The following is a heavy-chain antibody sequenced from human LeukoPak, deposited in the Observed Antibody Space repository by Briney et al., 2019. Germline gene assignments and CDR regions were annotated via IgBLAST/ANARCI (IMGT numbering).Heavy chain of an antibody. CDR3: AKHAGLNSYGYEIDY. Sequence: GGSLRLSCAASGFAFNSYAMSWVRQAPGKGLEWVSTIKNSGNRTYYADSVKGRFTISRDNSKNTLFLQMSSLRVEDTAVYYCAKHAGLNSYGYEIDYWGQGILVTVSS. J-gene: IGHJ4*02. D-gene: IGHD5-18*01. CDR1: GFAFNSYA. CDR2: IKNSGNRT. V-gene: IGHV3-23*01.